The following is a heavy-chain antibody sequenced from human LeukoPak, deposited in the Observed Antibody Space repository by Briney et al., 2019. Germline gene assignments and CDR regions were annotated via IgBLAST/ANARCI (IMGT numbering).Heavy chain of an antibody. CDR1: GDSMRSYY. D-gene: IGHD3-22*01. CDR3: ARDRVYYYDSSGYYHTAHFDY. V-gene: IGHV4-59*13. Sequence: RSETQSLTCTVSGDSMRSYYGRWLRQPRGEGVEGVGYIYCRGSTNYNPSLKSRVTISVDTSKNQFSLKLSSVTAADTAVYYCARDRVYYYDSSGYYHTAHFDYWGQGTLVTVSS. J-gene: IGHJ4*02. CDR2: IYCRGST.